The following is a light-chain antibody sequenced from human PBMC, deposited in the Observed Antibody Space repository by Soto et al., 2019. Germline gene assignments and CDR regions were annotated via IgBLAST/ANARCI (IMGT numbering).Light chain of an antibody. CDR1: RLGDKY. CDR3: QAWDSSTGV. CDR2: QDI. J-gene: IGLJ3*02. Sequence: SYELTQPPSVSVSPGQTASITCSGDRLGDKYVCWYQQKPGQSPVLVIHQDIKRPSGIAERFSGSNSGNTATLTISGTQTVDEADYYCQAWDSSTGVFGGGTKLTVL. V-gene: IGLV3-1*01.